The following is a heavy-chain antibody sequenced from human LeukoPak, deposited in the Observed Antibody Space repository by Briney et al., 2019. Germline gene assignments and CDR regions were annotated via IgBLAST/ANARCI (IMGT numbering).Heavy chain of an antibody. Sequence: GGSLRLSCAASGFTFSSYGMHWVRQAPGKGLEWVAVISYDGSNKYYADSVKGRFTISRDNSKNTLYLQMNSLRAEDTAVYYCAKDGAQGDYFDYWGQGTLATVSS. D-gene: IGHD1-26*01. V-gene: IGHV3-30*18. CDR2: ISYDGSNK. CDR1: GFTFSSYG. J-gene: IGHJ4*02. CDR3: AKDGAQGDYFDY.